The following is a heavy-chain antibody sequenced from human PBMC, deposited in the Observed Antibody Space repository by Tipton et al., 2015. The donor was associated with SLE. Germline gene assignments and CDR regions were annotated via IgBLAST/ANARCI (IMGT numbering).Heavy chain of an antibody. CDR3: ARQLGAAYYYYGMDV. CDR1: GGSISSSSYY. V-gene: IGHV4-39*07. J-gene: IGHJ6*02. CDR2: IYYSGST. Sequence: TLSLTCTVSGGSISSSSYYWGWIRQPPGKGLEWIGSIYYSGSTYYNPSLKSRVTISVDTSKNQFSLKLSSVTAADTAVYYCARQLGAAYYYYGMDVWGQGTTVTVSS. D-gene: IGHD6-13*01.